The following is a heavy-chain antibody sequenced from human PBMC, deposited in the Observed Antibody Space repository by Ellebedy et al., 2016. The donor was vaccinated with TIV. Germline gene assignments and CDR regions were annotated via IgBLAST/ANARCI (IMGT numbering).Heavy chain of an antibody. CDR1: GGTFSSYP. CDR3: AAGNDGGWFDP. D-gene: IGHD1-1*01. CDR2: IIPILGIA. V-gene: IGHV1-69*02. J-gene: IGHJ5*02. Sequence: AASVKVSCKASGGTFSSYPISWVRQAPGQGLEWMGRIIPILGIANYAQRFQGRVTITADKSTSTAYRELSSLRSEDKAVYYCAAGNDGGWFDPWGQGTRVTVSS.